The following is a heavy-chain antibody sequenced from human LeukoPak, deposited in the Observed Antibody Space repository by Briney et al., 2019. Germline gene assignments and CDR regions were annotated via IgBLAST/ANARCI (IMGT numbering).Heavy chain of an antibody. V-gene: IGHV4-59*01. Sequence: SETLSLTCTVSGGSISSYYWSWIRQPPGKGLEWIGYIYYSGSTNYNPSLKSRVTISVDTSKNQFSLKLSSVTAADTAVYYCASSRARGFIGVVDYWGQGTLVTVSS. J-gene: IGHJ4*02. CDR3: ASSRARGFIGVVDY. CDR2: IYYSGST. D-gene: IGHD2-2*01. CDR1: GGSISSYY.